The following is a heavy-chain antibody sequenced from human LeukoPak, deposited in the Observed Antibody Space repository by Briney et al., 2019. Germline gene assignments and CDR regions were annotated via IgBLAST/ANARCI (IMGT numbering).Heavy chain of an antibody. CDR3: ARGRAVADYDAFDI. CDR2: INHSGST. CDR1: GGSFSGYY. J-gene: IGHJ3*02. Sequence: PSETLSLTCAVYGGSFSGYYWSWIRQPPGKGLEWIGEINHSGSTNYNPSLKSRVTISVDTSKNQFSLKLSSVTAADTAVYYCARGRAVADYDAFDIWGQGTMVTVSS. D-gene: IGHD6-19*01. V-gene: IGHV4-34*01.